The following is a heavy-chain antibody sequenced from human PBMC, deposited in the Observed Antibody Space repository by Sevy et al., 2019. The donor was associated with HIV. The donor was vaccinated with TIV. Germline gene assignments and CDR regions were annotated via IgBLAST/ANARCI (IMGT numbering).Heavy chain of an antibody. J-gene: IGHJ4*02. Sequence: GGSLRLSCAASGFTFDDYTMHWVRQPPGKGLEWVSLISWDGGSTYYAYAVKGRFTISRDNSKNSLFLQMNSLRSEDTAFYYCAKLGGNYGDYDDYWGRGTLVTVSS. CDR2: ISWDGGST. D-gene: IGHD4-17*01. V-gene: IGHV3-43*01. CDR1: GFTFDDYT. CDR3: AKLGGNYGDYDDY.